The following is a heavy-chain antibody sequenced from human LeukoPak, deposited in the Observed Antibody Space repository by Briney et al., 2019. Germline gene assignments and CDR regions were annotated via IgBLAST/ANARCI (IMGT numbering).Heavy chain of an antibody. V-gene: IGHV3-30*03. J-gene: IGHJ6*02. CDR2: ISYDGSNK. D-gene: IGHD3-16*01. Sequence: GGSPRLSCAASGFTFSSYGMHWVRQAPGKGLEWVAVISYDGSNKYYADSVKGRFTISRDNAKNSLYLQMSNLRAEDTAVYFCARGGGLDVRGQGATVTVSS. CDR1: GFTFSSYG. CDR3: ARGGGLDV.